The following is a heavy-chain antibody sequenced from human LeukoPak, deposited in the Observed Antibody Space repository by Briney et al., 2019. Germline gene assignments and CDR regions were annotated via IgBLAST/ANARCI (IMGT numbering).Heavy chain of an antibody. CDR1: GGSICSGGYS. CDR2: IYHSGIT. CDR3: GRRVVAIFYFDY. D-gene: IGHD3-3*01. Sequence: SQTLSLTCAVSGGSICSGGYSWSWIRQPPGKGLEWIGYIYHSGITYYNPSLKSRVTMSLDRSKNQFSLKLTFVTAADTAVYYCGRRVVAIFYFDYWGQGALVIVSS. V-gene: IGHV4-30-2*01. J-gene: IGHJ4*02.